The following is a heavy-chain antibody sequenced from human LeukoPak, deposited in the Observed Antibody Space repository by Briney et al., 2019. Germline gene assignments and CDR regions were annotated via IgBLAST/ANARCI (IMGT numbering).Heavy chain of an antibody. CDR2: IYYSGTT. CDR1: GFTFSSYA. V-gene: IGHV4-39*01. CDR3: ARKPIFASGRHWYYFDY. D-gene: IGHD3-10*01. J-gene: IGHJ4*02. Sequence: KPGGSLRLSCAASGFTFSSYAMSWVRQPPGKGLEWIASIYYSGTTYYNPSLKSRVTISVDTSKNQFTLKLSSVTAADTAVYFCARKPIFASGRHWYYFDYWGQGTLVTVSS.